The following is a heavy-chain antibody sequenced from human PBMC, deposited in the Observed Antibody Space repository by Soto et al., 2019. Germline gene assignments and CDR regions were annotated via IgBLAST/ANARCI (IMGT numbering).Heavy chain of an antibody. CDR3: ARTLWFGELYDDYYYMDV. J-gene: IGHJ6*03. V-gene: IGHV4-59*08. CDR2: IYYSGST. CDR1: GGSISSYY. Sequence: SETLSLTCTVSGGSISSYYWSWIRQPPGKGLEWIGYIYYSGSTNYNPSLKSRVTISVDTSKNQFSLKLSSVTAADTAVYYCARTLWFGELYDDYYYMDVWGKGTTVTVSS. D-gene: IGHD3-10*01.